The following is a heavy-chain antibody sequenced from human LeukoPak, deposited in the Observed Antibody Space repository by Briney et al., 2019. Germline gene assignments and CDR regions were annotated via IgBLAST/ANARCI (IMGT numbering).Heavy chain of an antibody. CDR1: GFTFSSYS. D-gene: IGHD1-1*01. CDR2: ISSSSSYI. V-gene: IGHV3-21*01. J-gene: IGHJ4*02. CDR3: AREVTTTQNFDY. Sequence: GGSLRLSCAASGFTFSSYSMNWVRQAPGKGLEWVSSISSSSSYIYYAGSVKGRFTISRDNAKNSLYLQMNSLRAEDTAVYYCAREVTTTQNFDYWGQGTLVTVSS.